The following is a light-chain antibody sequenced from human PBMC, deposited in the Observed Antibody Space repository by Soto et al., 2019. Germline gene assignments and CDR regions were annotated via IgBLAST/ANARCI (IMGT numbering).Light chain of an antibody. CDR2: GTS. CDR3: QRFGTSPPWT. CDR1: QSLSSSY. Sequence: EIVLTQSPGTLSLSPGERATLSCRASQSLSSSYLAWYHQKPGQAPRLLIYGTSIRATGIPDRFSGSGSGTDFTLTITRLEPEDFAVYYCQRFGTSPPWTFGQGTKVDI. V-gene: IGKV3-20*01. J-gene: IGKJ1*01.